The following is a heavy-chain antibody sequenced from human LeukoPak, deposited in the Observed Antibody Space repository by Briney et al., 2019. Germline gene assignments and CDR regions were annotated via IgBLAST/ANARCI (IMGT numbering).Heavy chain of an antibody. V-gene: IGHV3-74*01. CDR2: INSDGSKT. D-gene: IGHD3-3*01. Sequence: PGGSLRLSCAASGFTSRSCWMYWVRQAPGKGLVWVSRINSDGSKTRYADSVKGRFTISRDNAKNTLYLQMNSLRAEDTAVYYCARRIESYDFWSAYYTPDYWGQGTLVTVSS. CDR3: ARRIESYDFWSAYYTPDY. CDR1: GFTSRSCW. J-gene: IGHJ4*02.